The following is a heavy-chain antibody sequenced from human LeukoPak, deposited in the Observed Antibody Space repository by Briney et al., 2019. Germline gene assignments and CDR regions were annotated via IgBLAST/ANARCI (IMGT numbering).Heavy chain of an antibody. CDR3: ARDGNVVRGVADY. J-gene: IGHJ4*02. D-gene: IGHD3-10*01. V-gene: IGHV3-66*01. CDR1: GFTVSSNY. CDR2: IYSGGTT. Sequence: GGSLRLSCAASGFTVSSNYMSWVRQAPGKGLEWVSVIYSGGTTYYADSVKGRFTLSRDDSKNTLYLQMNSLRAEDTAVYYCARDGNVVRGVADYWGQGTLVTVSS.